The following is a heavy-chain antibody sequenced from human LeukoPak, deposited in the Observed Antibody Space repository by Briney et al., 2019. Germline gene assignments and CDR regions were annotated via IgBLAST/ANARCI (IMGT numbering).Heavy chain of an antibody. CDR2: IYPGDSDT. J-gene: IGHJ6*02. CDR3: ARRPRYCSGGSCSGMDV. Sequence: GESLKISCKGSGYSFTSYWICWVRQMPGKGLEWMGIIYPGDSDTRYSPSFQGQVTISADKSISTAYLQWSSLKASDTAMYYCARRPRYCSGGSCSGMDVWGQGTTVTVSS. V-gene: IGHV5-51*01. CDR1: GYSFTSYW. D-gene: IGHD2-15*01.